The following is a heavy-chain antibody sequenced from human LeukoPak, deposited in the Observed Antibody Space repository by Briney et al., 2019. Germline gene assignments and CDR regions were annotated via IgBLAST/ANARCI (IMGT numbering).Heavy chain of an antibody. CDR2: SNWAGGST. J-gene: IGHJ5*02. V-gene: IGHV3-74*01. D-gene: IGHD6-19*01. CDR1: GFTFNRPW. CDR3: ARGAGIYYTTGWTGWFDP. Sequence: GGSLRLSCAASGFTFNRPWMHWVRQAPGKGLVWVSRSNWAGGSTVYADSVKGRFTISRDNAKNTLYLQMNSLRAEDTAVYYCARGAGIYYTTGWTGWFDPWGEGTLVTVTS.